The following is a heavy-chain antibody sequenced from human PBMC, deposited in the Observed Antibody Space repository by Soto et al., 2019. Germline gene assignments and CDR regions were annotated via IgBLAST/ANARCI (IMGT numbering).Heavy chain of an antibody. CDR2: IYRTGST. V-gene: IGHV4-4*02. CDR3: ASRDPGTSVDY. D-gene: IGHD1-7*01. CDR1: GGAFTSNNW. J-gene: IGHJ4*02. Sequence: SDTLSLTCAVSGGAFTSNNWWTWVRQPPGQGLEWIGEIYRTGSTNYKPSLKSRVTISLDKSENQFSLKVTSLTAADTAVYYCASRDPGTSVDYWGQGTWVTAPQ.